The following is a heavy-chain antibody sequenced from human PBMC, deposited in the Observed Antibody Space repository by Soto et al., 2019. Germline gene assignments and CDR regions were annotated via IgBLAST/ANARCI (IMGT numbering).Heavy chain of an antibody. J-gene: IGHJ6*03. V-gene: IGHV3-23*01. CDR1: GFTFSSYA. CDR2: VSGSGGAT. Sequence: EVQLLESGGGLVQPGGSLRLSCVASGFTFSSYAMSWVRQAPGKGLEWVSLVSGSGGATYYADSVKGRFTISKDNIKNTVYLQMNSLGAEDTAIYYCAKCDIVVPPAYYMDFWGKGTTVIVS. CDR3: AKCDIVVPPAYYMDF. D-gene: IGHD2-15*01.